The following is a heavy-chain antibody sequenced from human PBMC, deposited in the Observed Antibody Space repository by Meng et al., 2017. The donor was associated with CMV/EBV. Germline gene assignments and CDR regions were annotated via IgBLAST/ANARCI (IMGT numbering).Heavy chain of an antibody. CDR1: GFTFSNVW. CDR3: TTEYYGSEFIY. J-gene: IGHJ4*02. D-gene: IGHD3-10*01. CDR2: IKSKSVGGTT. Sequence: GESLKISCVASGFTFSNVWMNWVRQAPGKGLEWVARIKSKSVGGTTDYAAPVMGRFSISRDDSKNTLHLQMNSLKIEDTAVYYCTTEYYGSEFIYWGQGTMVTVSS. V-gene: IGHV3-15*01.